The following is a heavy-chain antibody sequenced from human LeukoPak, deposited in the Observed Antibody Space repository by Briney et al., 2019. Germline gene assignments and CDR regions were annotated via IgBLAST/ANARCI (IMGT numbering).Heavy chain of an antibody. Sequence: PGGSLRLSCAASGFTFSSYGMHWVRQAPGKGLEWVAVISYDGSNKYYADSVKGRFTISRDNSKNTLYLQMNSLRAEDTAVYYCAREGRFRDGYNISDYWGQGTLVTVSS. V-gene: IGHV3-30*03. CDR1: GFTFSSYG. CDR3: AREGRFRDGYNISDY. D-gene: IGHD5-24*01. CDR2: ISYDGSNK. J-gene: IGHJ4*02.